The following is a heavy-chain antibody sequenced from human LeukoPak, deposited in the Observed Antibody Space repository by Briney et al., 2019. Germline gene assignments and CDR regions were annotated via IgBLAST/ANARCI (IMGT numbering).Heavy chain of an antibody. CDR3: ARGVWYSGSYSNYYYYYGMDV. V-gene: IGHV4-34*01. CDR1: GGSFSGYY. J-gene: IGHJ6*02. D-gene: IGHD1-26*01. Sequence: TSETLSLTCAVYGGSFSGYYWSWIRQPPGKGPEWIGEINHSGSTNYNPSLKSRVTISVDTSKNQFSLKLSSVTAADTAVYYCARGVWYSGSYSNYYYYYGMDVWGQGTTVTVSS. CDR2: INHSGST.